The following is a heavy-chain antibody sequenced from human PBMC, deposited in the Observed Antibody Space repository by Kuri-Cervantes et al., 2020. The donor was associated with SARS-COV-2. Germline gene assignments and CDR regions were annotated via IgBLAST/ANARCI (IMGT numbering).Heavy chain of an antibody. CDR2: PNPNTGGT. Sequence: ASVKVSCKASGYTFTGYYMHWVRQAPGQGLEWMGWPNPNTGGTNYAQKFQGWVTMTRDTSLTTAYMELTRLTSDDSAVYFCARGEAARGLMVVFKWRGAGPLHFWGQGTLVTVSS. V-gene: IGHV1-2*04. CDR1: GYTFTGYY. D-gene: IGHD3-10*01. CDR3: ARGEAARGLMVVFKWRGAGPLHF. J-gene: IGHJ4*02.